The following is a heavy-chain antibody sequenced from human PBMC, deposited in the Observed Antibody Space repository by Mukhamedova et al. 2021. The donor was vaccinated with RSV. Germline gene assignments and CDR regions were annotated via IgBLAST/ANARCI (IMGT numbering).Heavy chain of an antibody. V-gene: IGHV4-34*01. CDR3: ARGGGWGKGFGY. Sequence: SWIRQPPGKGLEWIGEINHSGSTNYNPSLKSRVTISVDTSKNQFSLKLSSVTAADTAVYYCARGGGWGKGFGYWGQGTLVTVSS. CDR2: INHSGST. D-gene: IGHD7-27*01. J-gene: IGHJ4*02.